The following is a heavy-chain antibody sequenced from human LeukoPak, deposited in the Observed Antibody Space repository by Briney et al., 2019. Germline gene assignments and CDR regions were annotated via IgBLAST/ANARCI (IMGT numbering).Heavy chain of an antibody. J-gene: IGHJ4*02. V-gene: IGHV3-30*18. CDR3: AKGKDSSGFEGVDY. CDR1: GFSFSGYG. CDR2: ISYDGSDK. Sequence: PGGSLRLSCAASGFSFSGYGMHWVRQAPGKGLEWVAVISYDGSDKKYGDSVKGRFTISRDNSKNTLYLQMNSLRAEDTAVYYCAKGKDSSGFEGVDYWGQGTLVAVSS. D-gene: IGHD3-22*01.